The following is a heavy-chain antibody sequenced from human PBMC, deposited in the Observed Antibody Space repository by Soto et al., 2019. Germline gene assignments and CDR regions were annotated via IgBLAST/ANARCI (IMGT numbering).Heavy chain of an antibody. J-gene: IGHJ5*02. CDR3: ARFACSSTSCYTENWFDP. CDR1: GGSISSYY. Sequence: PSETLSLTCPVSGGSISSYYWSWIRQPPGKGLEWIGYSYYSGSTNYNPSLKCRVTISVDTSKNQFSLKLSSVTAADTAVYYCARFACSSTSCYTENWFDPWGQGTLVTVSS. CDR2: SYYSGST. V-gene: IGHV4-59*01. D-gene: IGHD2-2*02.